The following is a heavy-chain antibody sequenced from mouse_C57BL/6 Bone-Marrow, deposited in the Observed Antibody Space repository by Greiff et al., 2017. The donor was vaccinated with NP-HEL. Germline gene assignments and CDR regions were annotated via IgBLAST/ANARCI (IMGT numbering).Heavy chain of an antibody. V-gene: IGHV1-81*01. CDR3: ARSGVLRSRFAY. D-gene: IGHD1-1*01. J-gene: IGHJ3*01. Sequence: QVQLQQSGAELARPGASVKLSCKASGYTFTSYGISWVKQRTGQGLEWIGEIYPRSGNTYYNEKFKGKPTLTADKSSSTAYLELRSLTSEDSAVYFCARSGVLRSRFAYWGQGTLVTVSA. CDR2: IYPRSGNT. CDR1: GYTFTSYG.